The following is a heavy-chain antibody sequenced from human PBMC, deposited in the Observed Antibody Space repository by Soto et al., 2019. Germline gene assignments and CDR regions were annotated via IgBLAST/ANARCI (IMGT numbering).Heavy chain of an antibody. J-gene: IGHJ4*02. D-gene: IGHD6-13*01. Sequence: EVQLVESGGVVVQPGGSLRLSCAASGFTFDDYTMHWVRQAPGKGLEWVALINWDGDTTQYADSVKGRFTISRDNTKNSLYLQMNSLRTEDTALYYCAKEYGSRWDPFFDYGRQRTLVTVSS. CDR1: GFTFDDYT. CDR2: INWDGDTT. V-gene: IGHV3-43*01. CDR3: AKEYGSRWDPFFDY.